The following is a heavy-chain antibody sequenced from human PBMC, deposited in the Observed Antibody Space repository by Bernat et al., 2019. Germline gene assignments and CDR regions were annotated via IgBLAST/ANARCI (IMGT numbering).Heavy chain of an antibody. CDR1: GGSISSSGYY. D-gene: IGHD3-3*01. Sequence: QLQLQESGPGLVKPSETLSLTCTVSGGSISSSGYYWGWLRPPPGKGLEWIGSIYYSGSTYYNPSLKSRVTISVDTSTNQLSLRLSAMTAADTTVYYCAREVKTYTDFWGGYEGREIPLYYFDSWGQGTVLTVSS. CDR3: AREVKTYTDFWGGYEGREIPLYYFDS. CDR2: IYYSGST. J-gene: IGHJ4*02. V-gene: IGHV4-39*02.